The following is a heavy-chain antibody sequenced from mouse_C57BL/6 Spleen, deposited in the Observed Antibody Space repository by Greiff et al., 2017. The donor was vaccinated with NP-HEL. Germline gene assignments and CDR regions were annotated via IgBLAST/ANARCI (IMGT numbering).Heavy chain of an antibody. CDR1: GFTFTDYY. D-gene: IGHD1-1*01. J-gene: IGHJ3*01. V-gene: IGHV7-3*01. Sequence: EVMLVESGGGLVQPGGSLSLSCAASGFTFTDYYMSWVRQPPGKALEWLGFIRNKANGYTTEYSASVKGRFTISRDNSQSILYLQMNALRAEDSATYYCARPYGSSLDWFAYWGQGTLVTVSA. CDR2: IRNKANGYTT. CDR3: ARPYGSSLDWFAY.